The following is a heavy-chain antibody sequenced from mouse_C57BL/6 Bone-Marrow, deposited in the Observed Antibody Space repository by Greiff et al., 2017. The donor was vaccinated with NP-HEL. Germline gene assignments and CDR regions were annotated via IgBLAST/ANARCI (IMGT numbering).Heavy chain of an antibody. CDR1: GFTFSSYT. Sequence: EVMLVESGGGLVKPGGSLKLSCAASGFTFSSYTMSWVRQTPEKRLEWVATISGGGGNTYYPDSVKGRFTISRDNAKNTLYLQMSSLRSEDTALYYCARHGSNYFYWYFDVWGTGTTVTVSS. V-gene: IGHV5-9*01. D-gene: IGHD2-5*01. CDR2: ISGGGGNT. J-gene: IGHJ1*03. CDR3: ARHGSNYFYWYFDV.